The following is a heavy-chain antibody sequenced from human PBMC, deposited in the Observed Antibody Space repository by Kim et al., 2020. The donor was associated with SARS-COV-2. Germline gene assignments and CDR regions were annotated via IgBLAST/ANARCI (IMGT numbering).Heavy chain of an antibody. Sequence: GRFTISRDNSKNTLYLQMNSLRAADTAVYYCAKEDCSGGSCYSDLLLFDYWGQGTLVTVSS. V-gene: IGHV3-30*02. CDR3: AKEDCSGGSCYSDLLLFDY. J-gene: IGHJ4*02. D-gene: IGHD2-15*01.